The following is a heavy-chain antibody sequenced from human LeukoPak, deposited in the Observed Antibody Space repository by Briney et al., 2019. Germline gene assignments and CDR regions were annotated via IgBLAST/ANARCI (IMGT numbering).Heavy chain of an antibody. CDR1: GGSFSGYY. CDR2: IYYSGST. V-gene: IGHV4-34*01. D-gene: IGHD5-12*01. Sequence: PSETLSLTCAVYGGSFSGYYWSWIRQPPGKGLEWIGSIYYSGSTYYNPSLKSRVTISVDTSKNQFSLKLSSVTAADTAVYYCARLYSGYDLLDYWGQGTLVTVSS. J-gene: IGHJ4*02. CDR3: ARLYSGYDLLDY.